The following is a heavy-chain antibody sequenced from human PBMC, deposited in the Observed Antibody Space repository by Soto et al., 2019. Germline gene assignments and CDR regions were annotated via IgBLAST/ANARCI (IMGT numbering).Heavy chain of an antibody. D-gene: IGHD5-12*01. Sequence: SETLSLTCTVSGGSISSVDYYWSWIRQPPGKGLEWIGYIYYSGSTYYNPSLKSRVTISVDTSKNQFSLKLSSVTAADTAVYYCARDMVATPHYYGMDVWGQGTTVTVSS. CDR1: GGSISSVDYY. CDR2: IYYSGST. J-gene: IGHJ6*02. CDR3: ARDMVATPHYYGMDV. V-gene: IGHV4-30-4*01.